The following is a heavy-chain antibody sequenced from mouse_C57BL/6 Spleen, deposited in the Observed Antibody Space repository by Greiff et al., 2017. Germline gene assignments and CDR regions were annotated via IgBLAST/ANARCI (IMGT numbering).Heavy chain of an antibody. J-gene: IGHJ4*01. D-gene: IGHD1-1*01. V-gene: IGHV1-52*01. Sequence: QVQLQQPGAELVRPGSSVKLSCKASGYTFTSYWMHWVKQRPIQGLEWIGNIDPSDSETPYNQKFKDKATLTVDKSSSTAYMQLSSLTSEDSAVYDCARLGDGSSFYAMDYWGQGTSVTVSS. CDR2: IDPSDSET. CDR1: GYTFTSYW. CDR3: ARLGDGSSFYAMDY.